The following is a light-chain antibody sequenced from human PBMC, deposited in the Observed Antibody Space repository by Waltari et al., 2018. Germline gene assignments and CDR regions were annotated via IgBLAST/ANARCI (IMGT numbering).Light chain of an antibody. J-gene: IGKJ2*01. CDR2: KVS. Sequence: DVVMTQSPLSLPVTLGQPASISCWSSQSLVQSDGNTFLNWFHQRTGQSPRRLIYKVSNRESGVPDRFSGSGSGTDFTLKISRVEAEDVGIYYCLQSSQWPYAFGQGTKLEIK. V-gene: IGKV2-30*02. CDR3: LQSSQWPYA. CDR1: QSLVQSDGNTF.